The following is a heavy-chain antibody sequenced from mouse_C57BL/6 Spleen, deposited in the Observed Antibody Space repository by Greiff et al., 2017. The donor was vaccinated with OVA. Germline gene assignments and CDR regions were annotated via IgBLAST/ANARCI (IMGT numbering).Heavy chain of an antibody. J-gene: IGHJ4*01. CDR1: GYTFTSYW. Sequence: QVQLQQPGAELVMPGASVKLSCKASGYTFTSYWMHWVKQRPGQGLEWIGEIDPSDSYTNYNQKFKGKSTLTVDKSSSTAYMQLSSLTSEDSAVYYCVAYGRGAMDYCGQGTSVTVSS. CDR2: IDPSDSYT. V-gene: IGHV1-69*01. D-gene: IGHD1-1*01. CDR3: VAYGRGAMDY.